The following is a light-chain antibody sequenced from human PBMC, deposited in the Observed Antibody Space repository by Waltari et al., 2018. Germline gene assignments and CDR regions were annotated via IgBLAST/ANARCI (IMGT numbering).Light chain of an antibody. CDR1: QSVNSN. CDR2: GAS. Sequence: EIVMTQSPATLSVSPGERATLSCRASQSVNSNLAWYQQKPGQAPSLLIYGASTRATGIPARFSGSGSGTEFTLTISSLQSEDFAVYYCQQYINWPRTFGQGTKVEIK. CDR3: QQYINWPRT. V-gene: IGKV3-15*01. J-gene: IGKJ1*01.